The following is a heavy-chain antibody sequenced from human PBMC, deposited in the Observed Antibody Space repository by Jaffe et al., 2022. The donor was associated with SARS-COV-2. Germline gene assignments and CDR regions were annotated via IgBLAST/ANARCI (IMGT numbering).Heavy chain of an antibody. D-gene: IGHD3-22*01. CDR2: ISGSGGST. Sequence: EVQLLESGGGLVQPGGSLRLSCAASGFTFSSYAMSWVRQAPGKGLEWVSAISGSGGSTYYADSVKGRFTISRDNSKNTLYLQMNSLRAEDTAVYYCAKTPSMIVVVTYAFDIWGQGTMVTVSS. J-gene: IGHJ3*02. CDR3: AKTPSMIVVVTYAFDI. V-gene: IGHV3-23*01. CDR1: GFTFSSYA.